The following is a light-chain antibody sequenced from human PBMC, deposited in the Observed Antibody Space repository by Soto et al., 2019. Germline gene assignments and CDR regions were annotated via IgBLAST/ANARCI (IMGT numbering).Light chain of an antibody. V-gene: IGLV1-47*01. CDR2: KNN. Sequence: QSVLTQPPSASGTPGQRVIISCSGSSSNIGSNYVYWYQQLPGTAPKLLIYKNNQRPSGVPDRFSGSKSGTSASLATSGLRSEDEADYYCAAWDDSLSGGVFGTGTKLTVL. CDR3: AAWDDSLSGGV. CDR1: SSNIGSNY. J-gene: IGLJ1*01.